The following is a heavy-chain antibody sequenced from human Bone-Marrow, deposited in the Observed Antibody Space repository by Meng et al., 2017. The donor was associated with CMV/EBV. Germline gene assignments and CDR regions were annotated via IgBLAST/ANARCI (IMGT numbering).Heavy chain of an antibody. Sequence: GESLKISCAASGFTFSSYSMNWVRQAPGKGLEWVSYISSSSSTIYYADSVKGRFTISRDNAKNSLYLQMNSLRAEDTAVYYCARDDLYYDFWSGYYPDAFDIWGQGKMVNV. D-gene: IGHD3-3*01. CDR2: ISSSSSTI. J-gene: IGHJ3*02. CDR1: GFTFSSYS. V-gene: IGHV3-48*04. CDR3: ARDDLYYDFWSGYYPDAFDI.